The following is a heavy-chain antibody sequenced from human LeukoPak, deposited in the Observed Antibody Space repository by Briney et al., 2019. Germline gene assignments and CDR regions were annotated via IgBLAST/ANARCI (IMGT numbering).Heavy chain of an antibody. CDR1: GASISSYY. J-gene: IGHJ4*02. V-gene: IGHV4-59*01. Sequence: PSETLSLTCTVSGASISSYYWSWIRQPPGKGLKWIGDIYYSGSIKYNPSLKSRVTMSVDTSKNQSSLKLSSVTAADTAIYYCARENPSGYYNRPIDYWGQGTLVTVSS. CDR2: IYYSGSI. D-gene: IGHD3-22*01. CDR3: ARENPSGYYNRPIDY.